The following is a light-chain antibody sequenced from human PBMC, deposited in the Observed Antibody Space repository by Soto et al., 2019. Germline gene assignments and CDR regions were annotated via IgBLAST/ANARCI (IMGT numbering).Light chain of an antibody. V-gene: IGKV1-8*01. CDR2: AAS. CDR1: QGISSY. J-gene: IGKJ1*01. CDR3: QQYYSYPRT. Sequence: AILMTQSPSSLSSSTGDRVTITFLASQGISSYLAWYQQKPWKAPKLLIYAASTLQSGVPSRFSGSGSGTDFTLTISCLQSEDFATYYCQQYYSYPRTFGQGTKVDIK.